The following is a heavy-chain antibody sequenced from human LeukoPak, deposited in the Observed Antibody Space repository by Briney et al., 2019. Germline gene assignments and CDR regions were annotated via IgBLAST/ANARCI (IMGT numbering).Heavy chain of an antibody. J-gene: IGHJ6*03. CDR3: ARGGEHCSGGSCYYYYYYMDV. Sequence: GASVKVSCKASGYTFTSYGISWVRQAPGQGLEWMGWISAYNGNTNYAQKLQGRVTMTTDTSTSTAYMELRSLRSDDTAVYYCARGGEHCSGGSCYYYYYYMDVWGKGTTVTVSS. D-gene: IGHD2-15*01. CDR1: GYTFTSYG. CDR2: ISAYNGNT. V-gene: IGHV1-18*01.